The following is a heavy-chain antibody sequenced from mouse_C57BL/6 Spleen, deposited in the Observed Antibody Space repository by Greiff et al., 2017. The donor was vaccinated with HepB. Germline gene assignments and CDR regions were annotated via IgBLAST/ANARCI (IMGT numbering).Heavy chain of an antibody. J-gene: IGHJ2*01. Sequence: VQLKQSGPELVKPGASVKISCKASGYSFTGYYMHWVKQSHGNILDWIGYIYPYNGVSSYNQKFKGKSTVTVDKSSSTAYMELRSLTSEDSAVYYCARSRITTVVAGDFDYWGQGTTLTVSS. V-gene: IGHV1-31*01. D-gene: IGHD1-1*01. CDR1: GYSFTGYY. CDR2: IYPYNGVS. CDR3: ARSRITTVVAGDFDY.